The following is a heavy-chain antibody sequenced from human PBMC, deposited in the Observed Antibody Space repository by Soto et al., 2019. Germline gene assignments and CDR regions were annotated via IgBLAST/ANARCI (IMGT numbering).Heavy chain of an antibody. V-gene: IGHV4-39*01. CDR3: GRLEGLATISYYFDY. CDR2: VYYSGST. J-gene: IGHJ4*02. CDR1: SGSVSSSSYY. Sequence: PSETLSLTCTVSSGSVSSSSYYWGWVRQPPGKGLEWIGSVYYSGSTYYNPSLESRVTISVDKSKNRFSLKLMSLSAADTAVYYCGRLEGLATISYYFDYWGQGALVTVSS. D-gene: IGHD3-9*01.